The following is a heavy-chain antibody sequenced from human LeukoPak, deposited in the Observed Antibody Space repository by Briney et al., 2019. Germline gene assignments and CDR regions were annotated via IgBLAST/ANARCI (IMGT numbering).Heavy chain of an antibody. CDR3: ARDPEGAYLDY. Sequence: GGSLRLSCAASGFTFSSYMMNWVRQVPGKGLEWVSSISSSSSYIYYADSVKGRFTISRDNAKNSLYLQMNSLRAEDTAVYYCARDPEGAYLDYWGQGTLVTVSS. CDR2: ISSSSSYI. V-gene: IGHV3-21*01. J-gene: IGHJ4*02. CDR1: GFTFSSYM. D-gene: IGHD1-14*01.